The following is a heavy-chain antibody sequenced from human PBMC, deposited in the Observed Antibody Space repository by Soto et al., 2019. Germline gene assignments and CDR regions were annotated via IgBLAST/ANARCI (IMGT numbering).Heavy chain of an antibody. V-gene: IGHV1-18*01. CDR2: ISAYNGNT. J-gene: IGHJ4*02. D-gene: IGHD4-17*01. CDR1: GYTFTSYG. Sequence: ASVKVSCKASGYTFTSYGISWVRQAPGQGLEWMGWISAYNGNTNYAQKLQGRVTMTTDTSTSTAYMELRSLRSDDTAVYYCAGGGYGDYVVPPSYWGQGTLVTVSS. CDR3: AGGGYGDYVVPPSY.